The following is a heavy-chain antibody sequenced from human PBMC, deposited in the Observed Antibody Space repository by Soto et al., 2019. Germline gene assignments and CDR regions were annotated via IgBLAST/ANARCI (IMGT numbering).Heavy chain of an antibody. J-gene: IGHJ4*02. CDR3: ARGGNRYSNVASGVGGFDF. Sequence: SETLSLTCTVSGASISSSYWSWIRQSPEGGVEGLAYVYHTGATNYNPSLHSRVTISLDTSKGQFSLNLTSLTTADTAVYFCARGGNRYSNVASGVGGFDFWGQGSLVPVSS. V-gene: IGHV4-59*01. CDR1: GASISSSY. CDR2: VYHTGAT. D-gene: IGHD5-12*01.